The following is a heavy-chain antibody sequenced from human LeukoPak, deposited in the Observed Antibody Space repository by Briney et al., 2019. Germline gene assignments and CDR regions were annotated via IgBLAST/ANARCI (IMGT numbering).Heavy chain of an antibody. V-gene: IGHV4-39*01. J-gene: IGHJ6*02. D-gene: IGHD3-22*01. CDR2: IYYSGST. CDR1: GGSISSSSYY. Sequence: SETLSLTCTVSGGSISSSSYYWGWIRQPPGKGLEWIGSIYYSGSTYYNPSLKSRVTISVDTSKNQFSLKLSSVTAADTAVYYCAGLIVVVSAPYYYYYGMDVWGQGTTVTASS. CDR3: AGLIVVVSAPYYYYYGMDV.